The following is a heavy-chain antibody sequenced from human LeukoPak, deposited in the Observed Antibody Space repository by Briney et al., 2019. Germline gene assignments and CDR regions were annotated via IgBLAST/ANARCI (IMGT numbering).Heavy chain of an antibody. J-gene: IGHJ5*02. V-gene: IGHV4-59*01. CDR3: ARGTSGGWFDP. CDR1: GGSISSYY. D-gene: IGHD3-16*01. CDR2: IYYSGST. Sequence: SETLSLTCTVSGGSISSYYWSWIRQPPGKGLEWIGYIYYSGSTNYNPSLKSRVTISVDTSKNQFSLKLSSVTAADTAVYYCARGTSGGWFDPWAREPWSPSPQ.